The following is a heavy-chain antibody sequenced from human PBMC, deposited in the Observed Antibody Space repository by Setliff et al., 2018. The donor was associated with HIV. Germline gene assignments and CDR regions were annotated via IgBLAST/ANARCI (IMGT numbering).Heavy chain of an antibody. CDR2: ISAYDGDT. CDR1: NYTFTNYA. CDR3: ARAAVAGPWRKLDY. J-gene: IGHJ4*02. V-gene: IGHV1-18*01. Sequence: ASVKVSCKASNYTFTNYAITWVRQAPGQRPEWMGWISAYDGDTKYAQKFHNRLSMTTDTSTRTAYMELRSLRSDDTAVYYCARAAVAGPWRKLDYWGQGTLVTVSS. D-gene: IGHD6-19*01.